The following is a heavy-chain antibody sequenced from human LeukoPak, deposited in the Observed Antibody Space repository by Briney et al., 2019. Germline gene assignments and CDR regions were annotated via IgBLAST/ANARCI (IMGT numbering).Heavy chain of an antibody. CDR2: INTDSSDI. Sequence: PGGSLRLSCAASGFTFSRYAMNWVRQAPGKGLEWVSYINTDSSDIHYADSVKGRFTISRDNARNTLYLQLSSLRAEDSGVYYCARDTFQPGLIDSWGQGTLVTVYS. CDR3: ARDTFQPGLIDS. J-gene: IGHJ5*01. V-gene: IGHV3-21*05. D-gene: IGHD2-2*01. CDR1: GFTFSRYA.